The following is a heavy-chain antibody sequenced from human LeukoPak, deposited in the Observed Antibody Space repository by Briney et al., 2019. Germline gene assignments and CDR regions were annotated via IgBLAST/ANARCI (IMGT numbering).Heavy chain of an antibody. J-gene: IGHJ5*02. CDR3: ARWGVNAGLDR. V-gene: IGHV3-7*01. CDR2: ICPDGSDT. Sequence: RXAPGXXVEWVANICPDGSDTYHVESVTGRFAISRDNAQNSLNLQMNGLRVADSAVYFCARWGVNAGLDRWGQGTLVTVSS. D-gene: IGHD3-10*01.